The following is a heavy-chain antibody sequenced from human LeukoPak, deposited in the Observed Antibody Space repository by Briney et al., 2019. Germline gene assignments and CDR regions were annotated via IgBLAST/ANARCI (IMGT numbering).Heavy chain of an antibody. CDR2: IYYSGST. J-gene: IGHJ5*02. D-gene: IGHD2-2*01. CDR1: GGSISSYY. V-gene: IGHV4-59*01. Sequence: PSETLSLTCTVSGGSISSYYWSWIRQPPGKGLAWIGYIYYSGSTNYNPSLKSRVTISVDTSKNQFSLKLSSVTAADTAVYYCARGGYGSSSHNWFDPWGQGTLVTVSS. CDR3: ARGGYGSSSHNWFDP.